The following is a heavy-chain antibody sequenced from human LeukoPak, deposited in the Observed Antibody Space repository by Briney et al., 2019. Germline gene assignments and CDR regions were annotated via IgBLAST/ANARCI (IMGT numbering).Heavy chain of an antibody. D-gene: IGHD4/OR15-4a*01. CDR3: ARRAGAYSHPYDY. J-gene: IGHJ4*02. CDR2: IYSDNT. CDR1: GFTFSNAW. V-gene: IGHV3-53*01. Sequence: GGSLRLSCAVSGFTFSNAWMTWFRQAPGKGLEWVSFIYSDNTHYSDSVKGRFTISRDNSKNTLYLQMNSLRAEDTAVYYCARRAGAYSHPYDYWGQGTLVTVSS.